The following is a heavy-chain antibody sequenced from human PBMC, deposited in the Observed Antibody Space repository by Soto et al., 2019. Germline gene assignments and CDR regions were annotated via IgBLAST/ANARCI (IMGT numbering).Heavy chain of an antibody. J-gene: IGHJ4*02. CDR1: GFTFRTYY. V-gene: IGHV3-21*01. CDR2: ISAGSTNI. Sequence: NPGGALKVYCVASGFTFRTYYMIWVRQAPGKGLEWVSSISAGSTNIYYAPSVKGRFTISRDNAKNSLYLQINSLRAEDTAVYYCARQYPSSSRHFDHWGQGTLVTVSS. CDR3: ARQYPSSSRHFDH. D-gene: IGHD6-6*01.